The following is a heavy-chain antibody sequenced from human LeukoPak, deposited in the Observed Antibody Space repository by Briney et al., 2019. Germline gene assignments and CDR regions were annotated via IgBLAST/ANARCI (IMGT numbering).Heavy chain of an antibody. D-gene: IGHD6-6*01. J-gene: IGHJ4*02. CDR1: GFTFDDYA. V-gene: IGHV3-48*03. CDR3: ARAGYSSTSLLGY. CDR2: ISSSGSSI. Sequence: GGSLRLSCAASGFTFDDYAMHWVRQAPGKGLEWVSYISSSGSSIYYGDSVKGRFTISRDNAKNSLYLQMNSLRAEDTAVYYCARAGYSSTSLLGYWGQGTLVTVSS.